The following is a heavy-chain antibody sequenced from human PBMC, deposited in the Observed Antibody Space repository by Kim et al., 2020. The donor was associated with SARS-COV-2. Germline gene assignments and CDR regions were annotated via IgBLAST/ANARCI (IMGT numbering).Heavy chain of an antibody. Sequence: YKPPLKSRVTISVDTSKNQFSLKLRSVTAADTAVYYCARRYYGSGSFLGYWGQGTLVTVSS. V-gene: IGHV4-39*01. CDR3: ARRYYGSGSFLGY. J-gene: IGHJ4*02. D-gene: IGHD3-10*01.